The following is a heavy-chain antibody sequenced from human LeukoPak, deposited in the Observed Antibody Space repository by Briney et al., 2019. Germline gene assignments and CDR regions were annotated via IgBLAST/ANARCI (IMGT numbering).Heavy chain of an antibody. Sequence: GGSLRLSCAASGFTFDDYAMYWVRQAPGKGLEWVSGISWNSGSIGYTDSVKGRFTISRDNSKNTLYLQMNSLRAEDTAVYYCAKDLFGYCSSTSCSPLDYWGQGTLVTVSS. CDR2: ISWNSGSI. V-gene: IGHV3-9*01. D-gene: IGHD2-2*01. J-gene: IGHJ4*02. CDR1: GFTFDDYA. CDR3: AKDLFGYCSSTSCSPLDY.